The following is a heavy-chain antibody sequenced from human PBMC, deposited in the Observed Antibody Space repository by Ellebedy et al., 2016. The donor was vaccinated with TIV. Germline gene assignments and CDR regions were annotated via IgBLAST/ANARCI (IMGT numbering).Heavy chain of an antibody. Sequence: ASVKVSCXASGYTFTGYYMHWVRQAPGQGLEWMGWINPNSGGTNYAQKLQGRVTMTTDTSTSTAYMELRSLRSDDTAVYYCAREGSWEATDYWGQGTLVTVSS. V-gene: IGHV1-2*02. CDR3: AREGSWEATDY. J-gene: IGHJ4*02. CDR2: INPNSGGT. CDR1: GYTFTGYY. D-gene: IGHD1-26*01.